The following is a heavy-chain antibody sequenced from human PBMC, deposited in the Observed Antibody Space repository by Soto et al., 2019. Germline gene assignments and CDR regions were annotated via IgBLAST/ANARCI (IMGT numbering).Heavy chain of an antibody. D-gene: IGHD4-17*01. Sequence: GASVKVSCKASGYTFTSYGISWVRQAPGQGLEWMGWISAYNGNTNYAQKLQGRVTMTTDTSTSTAYMELRSLRSDDTAVYYCARKETTVTTLAFDIWGQGTMVTVSS. V-gene: IGHV1-18*01. CDR2: ISAYNGNT. J-gene: IGHJ3*02. CDR3: ARKETTVTTLAFDI. CDR1: GYTFTSYG.